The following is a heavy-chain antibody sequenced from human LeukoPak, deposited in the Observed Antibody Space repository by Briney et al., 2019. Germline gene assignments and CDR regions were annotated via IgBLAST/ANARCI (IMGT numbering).Heavy chain of an antibody. J-gene: IGHJ4*02. CDR2: LKESGIEK. D-gene: IGHD3-3*01. CDR1: GFTFTSFW. V-gene: IGHV3-7*01. Sequence: PGGSLRLSCAASGFTFTSFWMAWVRQVPGKGLEFVAHLKESGIEKEYVDSVKGRFTISRDNAENLLYLQMNSLRAEDTALYFCARWRGAQSEFDYWGQGTQVTVSS. CDR3: ARWRGAQSEFDY.